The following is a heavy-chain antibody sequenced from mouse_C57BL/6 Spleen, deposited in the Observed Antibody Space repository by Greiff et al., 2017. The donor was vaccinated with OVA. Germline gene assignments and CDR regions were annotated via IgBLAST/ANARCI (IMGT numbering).Heavy chain of an antibody. V-gene: IGHV6-3*01. Sequence: DVKLVESGGGLVQPGGSMKLSCVASGFTFSNYWINWVRQSPEKGLEWVAQIRLKSDNYATHYAESVKGRFTISRDDSKSSVYLQMNNLRAEDTGIYYCTGTTVGVDYWGQGTTLTVSS. D-gene: IGHD1-1*01. CDR2: IRLKSDNYAT. CDR3: TGTTVGVDY. J-gene: IGHJ2*01. CDR1: GFTFSNYW.